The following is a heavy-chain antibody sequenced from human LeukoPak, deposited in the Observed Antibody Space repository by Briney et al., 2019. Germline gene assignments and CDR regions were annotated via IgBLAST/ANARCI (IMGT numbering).Heavy chain of an antibody. CDR1: GFTLNGYW. V-gene: IGHV3-74*01. J-gene: IGHJ6*02. Sequence: PGGSLRLSCAASGFTLNGYWMHWVRHAPGEGLVWVSRIDPDGSTTNYAESVKSRFTTSRDNAKNTVYLQMNSLRAEDTALYYCTRVQAGRSGLMDVWGRGTTVTVSS. CDR2: IDPDGSTT. CDR3: TRVQAGRSGLMDV. D-gene: IGHD2-8*02.